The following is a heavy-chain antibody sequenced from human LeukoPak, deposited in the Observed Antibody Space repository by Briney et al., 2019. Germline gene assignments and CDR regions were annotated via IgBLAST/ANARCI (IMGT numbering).Heavy chain of an antibody. Sequence: GGSLRLSCVASGFTFSNYAMHWVRQAPGKGLEWVAIASYDGINKYYADSVKGRFTISRDNSYNTLYLQMNSLGAEDTAVYYCARDACERCYKPYYFDYWGQGTLVTVSS. CDR3: ARDACERCYKPYYFDY. CDR1: GFTFSNYA. CDR2: ASYDGINK. J-gene: IGHJ4*02. D-gene: IGHD3-10*01. V-gene: IGHV3-30-3*01.